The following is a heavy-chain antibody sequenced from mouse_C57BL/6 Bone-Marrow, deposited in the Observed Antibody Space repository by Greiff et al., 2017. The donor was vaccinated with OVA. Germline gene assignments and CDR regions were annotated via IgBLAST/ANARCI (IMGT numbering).Heavy chain of an antibody. J-gene: IGHJ2*01. V-gene: IGHV8-12*01. CDR1: GFSLSTSGMG. Sequence: QVTLKESGPGLLQSSQTLSLTCSFSGFSLSTSGMGVSWIRQPSGKGLEWLAHIYWDDDKRYNPSLKSRPSISKDTSRNQVFRKITSVDTADTATYYEAGRGVTTVVASGFDYWGQGTTLTVSS. CDR2: IYWDDDK. D-gene: IGHD1-1*01. CDR3: AGRGVTTVVASGFDY.